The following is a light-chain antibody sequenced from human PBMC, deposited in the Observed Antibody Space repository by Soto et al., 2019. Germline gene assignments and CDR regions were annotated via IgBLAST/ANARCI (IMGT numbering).Light chain of an antibody. Sequence: IVLTQSPATLSLSPGEGATLSCRASQSVSNYLAWYQQKPGQAPRLLIYDASQRATGIPARFSGSGSGTDFTLTISSLQSEDFAVYYCQQYNDWPRTFGQGTKVDI. V-gene: IGKV3-11*01. CDR3: QQYNDWPRT. CDR2: DAS. CDR1: QSVSNY. J-gene: IGKJ1*01.